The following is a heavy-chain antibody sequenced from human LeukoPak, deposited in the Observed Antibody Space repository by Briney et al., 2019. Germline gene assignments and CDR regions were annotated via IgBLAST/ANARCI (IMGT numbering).Heavy chain of an antibody. Sequence: ASVKVSCKASGYTFTGYYMHWVRQAPGHQLEWMGWINPNSGGTNYAQKFQGRVTMTRDTSISTAYMELSRLRSDDTAVYYCARDLRWELQGYDYWGKGTLVTVSS. D-gene: IGHD1-26*01. CDR1: GYTFTGYY. J-gene: IGHJ4*02. CDR2: INPNSGGT. V-gene: IGHV1-2*02. CDR3: ARDLRWELQGYDY.